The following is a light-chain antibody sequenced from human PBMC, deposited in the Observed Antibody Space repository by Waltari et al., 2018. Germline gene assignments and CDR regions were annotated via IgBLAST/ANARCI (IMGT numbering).Light chain of an antibody. CDR3: QAWGTGTV. J-gene: IGLJ2*01. CDR1: SAHRNYA. CDR2: VNSDGSH. V-gene: IGLV4-69*01. Sequence: LVLTQSPSASASLGASVKLTCTLSSAHRNYAIAWHQQQPGRGPRFLMRVNSDGSHYRGDGIPDRFSGSSSVTERYLTSSSLQSEDEAAYYCQAWGTGTVFGGGTKLAVL.